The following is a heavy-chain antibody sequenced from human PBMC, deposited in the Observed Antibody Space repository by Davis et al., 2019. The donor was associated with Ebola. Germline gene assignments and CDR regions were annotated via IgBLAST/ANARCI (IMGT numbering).Heavy chain of an antibody. CDR3: ARTAKTSVSDSGLGYTYFDP. CDR1: GGSFSDYF. V-gene: IGHV4-34*01. J-gene: IGHJ5*02. D-gene: IGHD1-1*01. CDR2: ISHGGVS. Sequence: SETLSLTCAVSGGSFSDYFWSWIRRSPGKGLEWIGKISHGGVSDYNPSLRSRVTISVDTSRDQFSLKMNPVTAADTAVYYCARTAKTSVSDSGLGYTYFDPWSQGTLVTVSS.